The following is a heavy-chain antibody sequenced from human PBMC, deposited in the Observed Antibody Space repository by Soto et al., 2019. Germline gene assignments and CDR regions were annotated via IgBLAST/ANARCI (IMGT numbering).Heavy chain of an antibody. V-gene: IGHV3-23*01. CDR2: ISGSGGST. Sequence: GGSLRLSCAASGCTFSSYAMSWVRQAPGKGLEWVSAISGSGGSTYYADSVKGRFTISRDNSKNTLYLQMNSLRAEDTAVYYCAKEITYYDFWSGYRGAYYYGMDVWGQGTTVTVSS. CDR1: GCTFSSYA. CDR3: AKEITYYDFWSGYRGAYYYGMDV. J-gene: IGHJ6*02. D-gene: IGHD3-3*01.